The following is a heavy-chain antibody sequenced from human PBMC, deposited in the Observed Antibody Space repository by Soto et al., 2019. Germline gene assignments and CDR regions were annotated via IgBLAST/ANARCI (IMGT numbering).Heavy chain of an antibody. CDR3: AHRLGSRRSFDC. J-gene: IGHJ4*02. CDR1: GFSLTTSGVG. CDR2: IYWNDDK. V-gene: IGHV2-5*01. Sequence: QITLKESGPSLVKPTQTLTLTCTFSGFSLTTSGVGVGWIRQPPGKAPEWLALIYWNDDKRYSPSLQSRLTINKDTSKNPVVLTLNHMDPVDTATYYRAHRLGSRRSFDCWGQGSLVTVSS. D-gene: IGHD5-12*01.